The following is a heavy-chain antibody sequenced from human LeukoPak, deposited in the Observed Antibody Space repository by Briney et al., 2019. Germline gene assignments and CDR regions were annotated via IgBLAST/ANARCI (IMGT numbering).Heavy chain of an antibody. CDR3: AKERRIAAAYRTSDY. CDR1: GFTFSSYA. D-gene: IGHD6-13*01. J-gene: IGHJ4*02. Sequence: GGSLRLSCAASGFTFSSYAVSWVRQAPGKGLEWVSAISGSGGSTYYADSVKGRFTISRDNSKSTLYLQMNSLRAEDTAVYYCAKERRIAAAYRTSDYWGQGTLVTVSS. V-gene: IGHV3-23*01. CDR2: ISGSGGST.